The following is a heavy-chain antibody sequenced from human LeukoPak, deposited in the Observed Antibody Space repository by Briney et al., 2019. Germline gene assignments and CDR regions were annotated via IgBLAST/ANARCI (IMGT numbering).Heavy chain of an antibody. J-gene: IGHJ2*01. Sequence: SETLSLTCTVSGGSISSGSYYWSWIRQPAGKGLEWIGEINHSGSTNYNPSLKSRVTISVDTSKNQFSLKLSSVTAADTAVYYCAGQSKDWYFDLWGRGTLVTVSS. CDR2: INHSGST. CDR1: GGSISSGSYY. CDR3: AGQSKDWYFDL. V-gene: IGHV4-61*10.